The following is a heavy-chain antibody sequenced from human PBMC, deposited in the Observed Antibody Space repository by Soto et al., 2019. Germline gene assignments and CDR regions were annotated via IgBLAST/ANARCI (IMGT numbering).Heavy chain of an antibody. J-gene: IGHJ3*02. D-gene: IGHD5-12*01. CDR3: ARRGYDMPFVRRAFDI. CDR2: IDPSDSYT. CDR1: GYSFTSYW. V-gene: IGHV5-10-1*01. Sequence: GESLKISCKGSGYSFTSYWISWVRQMPGKGLEWMGRIDPSDSYTNYSPSFQGHVTISADKSISTAYLQWSSLKASDTAMYYCARRGYDMPFVRRAFDIWGQGTMVTVSS.